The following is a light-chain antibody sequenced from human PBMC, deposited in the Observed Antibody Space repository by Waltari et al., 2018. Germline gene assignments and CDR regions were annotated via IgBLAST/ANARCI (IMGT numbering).Light chain of an antibody. J-gene: IGKJ2*01. V-gene: IGKV1-39*01. Sequence: DIQMTQSPSSLSASVRDRVTITCRASQTISSYLNWYQQKPGKAPKLLIYAASSLESGVPSRCSGSGSGTYFTLTISSLQPEDFASYYCQQSYSIPQTFGQGTKLEIK. CDR3: QQSYSIPQT. CDR1: QTISSY. CDR2: AAS.